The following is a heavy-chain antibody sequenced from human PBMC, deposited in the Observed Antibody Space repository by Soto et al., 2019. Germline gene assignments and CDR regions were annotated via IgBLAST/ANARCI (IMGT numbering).Heavy chain of an antibody. CDR3: ARALRVWSDPYYYYYRDV. CDR1: GYTFANYD. D-gene: IGHD2-21*01. V-gene: IGHV1-8*01. CDR2: MNPNSGNT. Sequence: QVQLVQSGAEVKKPGASVKVSCKASGYTFANYDINWVRQATGQGLEWMGWMNPNSGNTGYAQKFQGRVTMTRNTSISTAYMELSSLRSEDSAVYYCARALRVWSDPYYYYYRDVWCKGTTVTVSS. J-gene: IGHJ6*03.